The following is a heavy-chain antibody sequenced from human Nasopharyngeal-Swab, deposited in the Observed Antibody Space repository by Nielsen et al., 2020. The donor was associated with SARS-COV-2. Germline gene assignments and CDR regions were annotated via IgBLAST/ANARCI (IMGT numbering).Heavy chain of an antibody. J-gene: IGHJ4*02. CDR3: AKAPTMVRGVLDY. CDR1: GFTFDDYA. V-gene: IGHV3-9*01. D-gene: IGHD3-10*01. CDR2: ISWNSGSI. Sequence: SLKISCAASGFTFDDYAMHWVRQAPGKGLEWVSGISWNSGSIGYADSVKDRFTISRDNAKNSLYLQMNSLRAEDTALYYCAKAPTMVRGVLDYWGQGTLVTVSS.